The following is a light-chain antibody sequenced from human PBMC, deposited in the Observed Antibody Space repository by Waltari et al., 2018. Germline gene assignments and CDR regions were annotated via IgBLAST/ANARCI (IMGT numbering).Light chain of an antibody. CDR3: QSYDSSLSGWV. CDR2: GNN. V-gene: IGLV1-40*01. Sequence: SVLTQPPSVSGAPGQRVTISCTGRSSNIGSGFDVHWYQQIPGTAPKLLIYGNNHRPSVVPDRISGSKSGTSASLAITGLQAEDEADYYCQSYDSSLSGWVFGGGTKLTVL. CDR1: SSNIGSGFD. J-gene: IGLJ3*02.